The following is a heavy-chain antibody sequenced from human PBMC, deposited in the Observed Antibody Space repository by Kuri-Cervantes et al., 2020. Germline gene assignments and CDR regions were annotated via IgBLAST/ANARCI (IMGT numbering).Heavy chain of an antibody. D-gene: IGHD2-21*02. CDR3: ARDFYRSVTANLYYYYGMDV. CDR1: GFTFSNYW. Sequence: ETLSLTCAASGFTFSNYWMSWVRQAPGKGLEWVADIKEDGSKKYSVDSVKGRFIISRDNAKNSLYLQMDSLRAEDTAVYYCARDFYRSVTANLYYYYGMDVWGQGTTVTVSS. CDR2: IKEDGSKK. V-gene: IGHV3-7*01. J-gene: IGHJ6*02.